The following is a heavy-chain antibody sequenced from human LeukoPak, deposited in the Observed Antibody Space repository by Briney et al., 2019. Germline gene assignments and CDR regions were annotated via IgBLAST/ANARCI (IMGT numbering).Heavy chain of an antibody. J-gene: IGHJ4*02. D-gene: IGHD3-10*01. Sequence: PGGSLRLSCAASGFTFSSYSMNWVRQAPGKGLEWVSAISGSGGSTYYADSVKGRFTISRDNSKNTLYLQMNSLRAEDTAVYYCAKDLTHYYGSGSHDYWGQGTLVTVSS. CDR1: GFTFSSYS. CDR3: AKDLTHYYGSGSHDY. V-gene: IGHV3-23*01. CDR2: ISGSGGST.